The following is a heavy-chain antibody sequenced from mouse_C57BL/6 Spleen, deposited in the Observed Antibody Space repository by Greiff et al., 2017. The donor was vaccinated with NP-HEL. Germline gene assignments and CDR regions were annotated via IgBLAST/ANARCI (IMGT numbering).Heavy chain of an antibody. CDR2: ILPGSGST. J-gene: IGHJ2*01. D-gene: IGHD2-5*01. CDR3: ASPYYSNYVLFDY. CDR1: GYTFTGSW. V-gene: IGHV1-9*01. Sequence: QVQLQQSGAELMKPGASVKLSCKATGYTFTGSWIEWVKQRPGHGLEWIGEILPGSGSTNYNEKFKGKATFTADTSSNTAYMQLSSLTTEDSAIYYCASPYYSNYVLFDYWGQGTTLTVSS.